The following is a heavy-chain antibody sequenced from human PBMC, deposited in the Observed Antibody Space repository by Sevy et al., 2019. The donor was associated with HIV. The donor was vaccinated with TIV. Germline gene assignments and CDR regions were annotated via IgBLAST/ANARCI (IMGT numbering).Heavy chain of an antibody. J-gene: IGHJ6*02. Sequence: ASVKVSCKASGYTFTSYDINWVRQATGQGLEWMGWMNPNSGNTGYAQKFQGRVTMTRNTSISTAYMELSSLRSEDTAVYYCASSTGTVTTHQRSRRKYYYYYYGMDVWGQGTTVTVSS. V-gene: IGHV1-8*01. CDR2: MNPNSGNT. CDR3: ASSTGTVTTHQRSRRKYYYYYYGMDV. D-gene: IGHD4-17*01. CDR1: GYTFTSYD.